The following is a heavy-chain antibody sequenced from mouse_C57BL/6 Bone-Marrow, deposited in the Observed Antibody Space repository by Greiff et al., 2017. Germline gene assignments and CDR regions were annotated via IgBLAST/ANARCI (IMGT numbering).Heavy chain of an antibody. CDR3: TTAYYSSYYFDY. Sequence: EVQLQQPGAELVRPGASVKLSCTASGFNIKDDYMHWVKQRPEQGLEWIGWIDPENGDTEYASKFQGKATITADTSSNTAYLQLSSLTSEDTADYYCTTAYYSSYYFDYWGQGTALTVSS. CDR2: IDPENGDT. V-gene: IGHV14-4*01. J-gene: IGHJ2*01. D-gene: IGHD2-5*01. CDR1: GFNIKDDY.